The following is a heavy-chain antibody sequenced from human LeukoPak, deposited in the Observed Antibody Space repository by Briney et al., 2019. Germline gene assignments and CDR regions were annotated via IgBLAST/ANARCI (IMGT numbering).Heavy chain of an antibody. CDR2: IWYDGSNK. CDR3: ARKSGNYYYYYMDV. Sequence: GGSLRLSCAASGFTFSSYGMHWVRQAPGKGLEWVAVIWYDGSNKYYADSVKGRFTISRDNSKNTLYLQMNSLRAEDTAVYYCARKSGNYYYYYMDVWGKGTTVTVSS. CDR1: GFTFSSYG. J-gene: IGHJ6*03. V-gene: IGHV3-33*01.